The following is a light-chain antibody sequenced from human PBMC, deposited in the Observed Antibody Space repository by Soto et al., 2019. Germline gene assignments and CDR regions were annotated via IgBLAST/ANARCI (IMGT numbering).Light chain of an antibody. Sequence: ETVMTQSPGTLSVSPGESATLSCGTSQSVSSNLAWYQQKPGQAPRLLIYGASTRATGIPARFSGSGAGTEFTLTSRYLRPEDSAFYFCQQYHAWVTFGGGTRVEI. V-gene: IGKV3D-15*01. J-gene: IGKJ4*01. CDR1: QSVSSN. CDR3: QQYHAWVT. CDR2: GAS.